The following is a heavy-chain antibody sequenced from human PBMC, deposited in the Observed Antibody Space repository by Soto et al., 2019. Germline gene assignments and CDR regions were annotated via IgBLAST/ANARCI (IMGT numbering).Heavy chain of an antibody. CDR3: ARRTGSRFDY. CDR1: GGSINTPGFY. D-gene: IGHD6-19*01. V-gene: IGHV4-39*01. Sequence: PSETLSLTCTVSGGSINTPGFYWTWIRQPPGKGLEWIASIYYSGSTYYNPSLQSRVTISVDTSKNQFSLKLGSVTAADTAIYYCARRTGSRFDYRGPGNLVTVSS. J-gene: IGHJ4*02. CDR2: IYYSGST.